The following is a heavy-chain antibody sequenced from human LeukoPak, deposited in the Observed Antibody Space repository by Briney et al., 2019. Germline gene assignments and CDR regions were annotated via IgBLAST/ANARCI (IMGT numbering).Heavy chain of an antibody. D-gene: IGHD1-7*01. V-gene: IGHV3-74*01. J-gene: IGHJ6*03. Sequence: GGSLRLSCAASGFTFDDYGMSWVRQAPGRGLVWVSRINSDGSSASYADSVKGRFTISRDNAKNTLYLQMNSLRAEDTAVYYCAMNYGYYYYYMDVWGKGTTVTVSS. CDR3: AMNYGYYYYYMDV. CDR2: INSDGSSA. CDR1: GFTFDDYG.